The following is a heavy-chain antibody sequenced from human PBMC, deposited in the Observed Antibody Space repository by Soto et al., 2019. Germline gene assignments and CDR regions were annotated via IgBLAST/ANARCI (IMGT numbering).Heavy chain of an antibody. D-gene: IGHD5-12*01. CDR3: VRDSARDGYNYLDY. CDR2: IIPIFGTA. V-gene: IGHV1-69*13. CDR1: GGTFSSYA. Sequence: VKVSCKASGGTFSSYAISWVRQAPGQGLEWMGGIIPIFGTANYAQKFQGRVTITADESTSTAYMELSSLRSEDTAVYYCVRDSARDGYNYLDYWGQGTLVTVSS. J-gene: IGHJ4*02.